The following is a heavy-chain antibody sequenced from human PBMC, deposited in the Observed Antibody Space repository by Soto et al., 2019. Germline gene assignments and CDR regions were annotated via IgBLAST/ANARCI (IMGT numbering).Heavy chain of an antibody. D-gene: IGHD4-17*01. CDR2: ISGSGGST. J-gene: IGHJ3*02. V-gene: IGHV3-23*01. Sequence: SLRLSCAASGFTFDDYAMHWVRQAPGKGLEWVSGISGSGGSTDYADSVKGRFTISRDNSKNTLYLQMNSLRAEDTAVYYCAKVATVTTYFAFDIWGQGTMVTVSS. CDR1: GFTFDDYA. CDR3: AKVATVTTYFAFDI.